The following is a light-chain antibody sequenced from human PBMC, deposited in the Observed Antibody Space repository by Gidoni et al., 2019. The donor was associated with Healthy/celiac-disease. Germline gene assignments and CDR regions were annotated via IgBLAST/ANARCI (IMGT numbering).Light chain of an antibody. CDR3: SSYTSSSTQV. Sequence: QSALTQPASVSGSPGQSITISCTGTSSDVGGYNYVSLYQKHPGKAPKLMIYEVSNRPSGVSNRFSGSKSGKKASLTISGLQAEDEADYYCSSYTSSSTQVFGTGTKVTVL. J-gene: IGLJ1*01. CDR2: EVS. V-gene: IGLV2-14*01. CDR1: SSDVGGYNY.